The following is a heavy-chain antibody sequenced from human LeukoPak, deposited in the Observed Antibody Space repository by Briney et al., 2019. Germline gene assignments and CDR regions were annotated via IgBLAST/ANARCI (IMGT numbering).Heavy chain of an antibody. D-gene: IGHD3-22*01. Sequence: SETLSLTCAVYGGSFSGYYWSWIRQPPGKGLEWIGEINHSGSTNYNPSLKSRVTISVDTSKNQFSLKLSSVNAADTAVYYCARGYYYDSSGYYSAAYYFDYWGQGTLVTVSS. CDR2: INHSGST. J-gene: IGHJ4*02. CDR1: GGSFSGYY. V-gene: IGHV4-34*01. CDR3: ARGYYYDSSGYYSAAYYFDY.